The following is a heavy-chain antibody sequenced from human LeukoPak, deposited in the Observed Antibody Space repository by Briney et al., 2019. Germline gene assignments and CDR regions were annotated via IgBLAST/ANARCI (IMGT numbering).Heavy chain of an antibody. CDR1: GFTFTSSA. CDR3: AAGPGDCSGGSCYFYYYYGMDV. CDR2: IVVGSGNT. Sequence: SVKVSCKASGFTFTSSAVQWVRQARGQRLEWIGWIVVGSGNTNYAQKFQERVTITRDMSASTAYMELSSLRSEDTAVYYCAAGPGDCSGGSCYFYYYYGMDVWGQGTTVTVSS. D-gene: IGHD2-15*01. V-gene: IGHV1-58*01. J-gene: IGHJ6*02.